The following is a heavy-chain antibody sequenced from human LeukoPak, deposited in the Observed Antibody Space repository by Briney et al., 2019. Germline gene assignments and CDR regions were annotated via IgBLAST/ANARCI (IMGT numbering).Heavy chain of an antibody. CDR1: GGSISSGSYY. CDR3: ARDVEPNARGYYYGSGSYSDNWFDP. Sequence: PSQTLSLTCTVSGGSISSGSYYWSWIRQPAGKGLEWIGRIYTSGSTNYNPSLKSRVTISVDTSKNPFSLKLSSVTAADTAVYYCARDVEPNARGYYYGSGSYSDNWFDPWGQGTLVTVSS. J-gene: IGHJ5*02. D-gene: IGHD3-10*01. V-gene: IGHV4-61*02. CDR2: IYTSGST.